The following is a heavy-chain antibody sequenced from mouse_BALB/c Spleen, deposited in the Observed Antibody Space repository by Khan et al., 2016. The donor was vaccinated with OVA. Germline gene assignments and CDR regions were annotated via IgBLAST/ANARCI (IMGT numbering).Heavy chain of an antibody. J-gene: IGHJ3*01. Sequence: EVQLQESGPGLVKPSQTVSLTCTVTGISITTGNYRWSWIRQFPGNKLEWIGYIYYSGTITYNPSLTSRTTITRANSKHQSFLEMNSLTSEDTATYYCAQDSSGFFAYWGQGTLVTVSA. D-gene: IGHD3-1*01. V-gene: IGHV3-5*02. CDR1: GISITTGNYR. CDR3: AQDSSGFFAY. CDR2: IYYSGTI.